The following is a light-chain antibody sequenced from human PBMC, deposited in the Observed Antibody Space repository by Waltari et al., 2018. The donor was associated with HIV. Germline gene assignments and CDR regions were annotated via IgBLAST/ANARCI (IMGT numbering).Light chain of an antibody. J-gene: IGLJ3*02. CDR1: SSDVGGYNY. V-gene: IGLV2-14*03. Sequence: QSALTQPASVSGSPGQSITISCTGTSSDVGGYNYVSWYQRQPGKAPKLMIYDVNNRPSGVSNRFSGSKSGTTASLTISGLQAEDEADYYCSSYTSSSTRVFGGGTKVTVL. CDR3: SSYTSSSTRV. CDR2: DVN.